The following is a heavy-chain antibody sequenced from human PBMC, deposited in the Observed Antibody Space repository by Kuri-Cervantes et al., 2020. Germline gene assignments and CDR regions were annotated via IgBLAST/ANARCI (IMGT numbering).Heavy chain of an antibody. D-gene: IGHD3-22*01. Sequence: SETLSLTCAVYVGSFSGYYWSWIRQPPGKGLEWIGEINHSGSTNYNPSLKSRVTISVDTSKNQFSLKLSSVTAADTAVYYCARARYYYDSSGYYYYYGMDVWGQGTTVTVSS. CDR3: ARARYYYDSSGYYYYYGMDV. CDR1: VGSFSGYY. J-gene: IGHJ6*02. V-gene: IGHV4-34*01. CDR2: INHSGST.